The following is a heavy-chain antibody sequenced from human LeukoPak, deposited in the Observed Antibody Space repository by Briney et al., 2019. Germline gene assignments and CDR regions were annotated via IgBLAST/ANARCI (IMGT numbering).Heavy chain of an antibody. V-gene: IGHV3-15*01. CDR1: GFTFSNAW. Sequence: GGSLRLSCAASGFTFSNAWMSWVRQAPGKGLEWVGRIKSKTDGGTTDYAAPVKGRFTISRDDSKNTLYLQMNSLKTEDTAVYYCTTEVDGSSGPARYYYYYYMDVWGKGTTVTVSS. CDR2: IKSKTDGGTT. CDR3: TTEVDGSSGPARYYYYYYMDV. D-gene: IGHD6-6*01. J-gene: IGHJ6*03.